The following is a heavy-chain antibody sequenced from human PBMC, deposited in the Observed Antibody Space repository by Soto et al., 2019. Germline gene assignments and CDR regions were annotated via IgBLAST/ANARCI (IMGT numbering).Heavy chain of an antibody. CDR3: AKDTDDILTGYTWYYMDV. V-gene: IGHV3-9*01. CDR2: ISWNSGSI. CDR1: GFTFDDYA. Sequence: GGSLRLSCAASGFTFDDYAMHWVRQAPGKGLEWVSGISWNSGSIGYADSVKGRFTISRDNAKNSLYLQMNSLRAEDTALYYCAKDTDDILTGYTWYYMDVWGKGTTVTVSS. J-gene: IGHJ6*03. D-gene: IGHD3-9*01.